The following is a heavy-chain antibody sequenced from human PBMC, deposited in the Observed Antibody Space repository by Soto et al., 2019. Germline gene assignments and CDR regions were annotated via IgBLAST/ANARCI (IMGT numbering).Heavy chain of an antibody. Sequence: SETLSLTCTVSGGSISSYYWSWIRQPPGKGLEWIGYIYYSGSTNYNPSLKSRVTISVDTSKNQFSLKLSSVTAADTAVYYCARVRGLYYYDSSVDYWGQGTLVTVS. J-gene: IGHJ4*02. V-gene: IGHV4-59*01. CDR2: IYYSGST. CDR1: GGSISSYY. D-gene: IGHD3-22*01. CDR3: ARVRGLYYYDSSVDY.